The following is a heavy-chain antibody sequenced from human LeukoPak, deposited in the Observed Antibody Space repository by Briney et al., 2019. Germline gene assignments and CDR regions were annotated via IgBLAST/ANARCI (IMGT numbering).Heavy chain of an antibody. V-gene: IGHV4-34*01. CDR1: GGSFSGYY. CDR2: INHSGST. J-gene: IGHJ6*02. Sequence: SETLSLTCAVYGGSFSGYYWSWIRQPPGKGLKWIEEINHSGSTTYNPSLKSRVTISVDTSKNQFSLKLSSVTAADTAVYYCARIGVGKYYDFWSGHPPYYYYGMDVWGQGTTVTVSS. D-gene: IGHD3-3*01. CDR3: ARIGVGKYYDFWSGHPPYYYYGMDV.